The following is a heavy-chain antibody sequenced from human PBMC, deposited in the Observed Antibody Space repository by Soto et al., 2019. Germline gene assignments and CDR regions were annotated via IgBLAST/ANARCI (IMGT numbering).Heavy chain of an antibody. CDR2: IDNAGTDS. V-gene: IGHV3-74*01. CDR1: GFTFSGRS. Sequence: EVQLVESGGGLVQPGGSLRLSCAASGFTFSGRSMHWVRQAPGKGLGWVSGIDNAGTDSTYADSVKGRFTSSRDNAKNKLYLQLNSLRVEDTAVYYCARGWYGPDVWGKGTTVTVSS. J-gene: IGHJ6*04. CDR3: ARGWYGPDV.